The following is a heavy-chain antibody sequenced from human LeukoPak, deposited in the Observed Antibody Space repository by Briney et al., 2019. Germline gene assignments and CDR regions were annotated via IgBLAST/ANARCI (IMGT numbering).Heavy chain of an antibody. D-gene: IGHD6-19*01. CDR1: GFTFSSYA. J-gene: IGHJ4*02. Sequence: WSLRLSCAASGFTFSSYAMSWVRQAPGKGLEWVSAISGSGGSTYYADSVKGRFTISRDNSKNTLYLQMNSLRAEDTAVYYCAKDYSSGWHHYDYWGQGTLVTVSS. CDR3: AKDYSSGWHHYDY. V-gene: IGHV3-23*01. CDR2: ISGSGGST.